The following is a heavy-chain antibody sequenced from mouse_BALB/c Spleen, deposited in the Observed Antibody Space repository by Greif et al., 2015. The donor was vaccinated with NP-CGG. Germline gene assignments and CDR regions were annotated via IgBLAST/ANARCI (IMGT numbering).Heavy chain of an antibody. CDR1: GYTFTDYW. CDR2: IDTSDSYT. V-gene: IGHV1-69*01. J-gene: IGHJ1*01. D-gene: IGHD1-1*01. CDR3: ARSTFLYYGSSSRYFDV. Sequence: VQLQQSGAELVMPGASVKMSCKASGYTFTDYWMHWVKQRPGQGLEWIGAIDTSDSYTSYNQKFKGKATLTVDESSSTAYMQLSSLTSEDSAVYYCARSTFLYYGSSSRYFDVWGAGTTVTVSS.